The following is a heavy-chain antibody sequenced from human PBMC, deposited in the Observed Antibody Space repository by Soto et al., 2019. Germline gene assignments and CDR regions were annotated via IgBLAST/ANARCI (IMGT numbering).Heavy chain of an antibody. CDR2: TYYWSKWYN. J-gene: IGHJ5*01. V-gene: IGHV6-1*01. CDR1: GDSVSSSSVT. Sequence: SQTLSLTCAISGDSVSSSSVTWNWIRQSPSRGLEWLGRTYYWSKWYNDYAESVKSRITINPDTSKNQFSLHLNSVTPEDTAVYYCVRLIGNSWLDFWGQGTLVTVS. D-gene: IGHD1-26*01. CDR3: VRLIGNSWLDF.